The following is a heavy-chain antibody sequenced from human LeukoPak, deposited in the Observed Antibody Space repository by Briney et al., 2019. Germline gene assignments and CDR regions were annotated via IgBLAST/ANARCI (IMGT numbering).Heavy chain of an antibody. CDR3: ARHSRRQPMSAPGGDY. CDR1: GGSISSSSYY. V-gene: IGHV4-39*01. Sequence: SETLSLTCTVSGGSISSSSYYWGWIRQPPGKGLEWIGSIYYSGSTYYNPSLKSRVTISVDTSKNQFSLKLSSVTAADTAVYYCARHSRRQPMSAPGGDYWGQGTLVTVSS. J-gene: IGHJ4*02. CDR2: IYYSGST. D-gene: IGHD3-16*01.